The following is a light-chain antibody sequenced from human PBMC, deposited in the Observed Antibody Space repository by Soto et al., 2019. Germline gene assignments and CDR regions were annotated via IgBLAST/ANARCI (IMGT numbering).Light chain of an antibody. CDR1: QSISGN. CDR2: GAS. J-gene: IGKJ1*01. CDR3: HLYGASPPT. V-gene: IGKV3-20*01. Sequence: EIVRTQSLGNLSVPHGERATLSCRASQSISGNLVWYQQKPGQAPRLLISGASGRATGIPDRFSASGSGTDFTLTISRLEPEDSAVFYCHLYGASPPTFGQGTKVDIK.